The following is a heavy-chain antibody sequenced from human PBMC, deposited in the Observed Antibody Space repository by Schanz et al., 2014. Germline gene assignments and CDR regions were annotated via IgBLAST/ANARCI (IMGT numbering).Heavy chain of an antibody. CDR2: ISYDGSHK. V-gene: IGHV3-30*04. J-gene: IGHJ4*02. D-gene: IGHD3-3*01. CDR3: ARGSGTFDS. CDR1: GFSFSNFA. Sequence: QVQLVESGGGVVQPGRSLRLSCAASGFSFSNFAIHWVRQAPGKGLEWVAVISYDGSHKDYADSVKGRFTISRDNSDNTLYLQMNNLRAEDTAVYYCARGSGTFDSWGQGTLVTVSS.